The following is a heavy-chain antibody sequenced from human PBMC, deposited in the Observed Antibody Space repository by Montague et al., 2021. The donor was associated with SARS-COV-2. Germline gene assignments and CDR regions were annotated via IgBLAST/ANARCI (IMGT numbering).Heavy chain of an antibody. D-gene: IGHD2-15*01. Sequence: SETLSLTCTVSGGSISSFYWSWFWQPPGKGLEWIGYISDSGSTNYNPSLTSRVTTSVDTSKNQFSLKVNSVTAADTAVYYCARHYSATLPAVYWGQGTLVTVSS. CDR1: GGSISSFY. V-gene: IGHV4-59*08. J-gene: IGHJ4*02. CDR3: ARHYSATLPAVY. CDR2: ISDSGST.